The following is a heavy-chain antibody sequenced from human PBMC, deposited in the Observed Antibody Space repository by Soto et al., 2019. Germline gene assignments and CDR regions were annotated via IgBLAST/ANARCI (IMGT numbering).Heavy chain of an antibody. CDR3: TRRGSSGTPVDY. CDR2: IYHSGST. D-gene: IGHD1-26*01. Sequence: SETLSLTCGVSDYSISSGYYWGWIRQPPGKGLEWIGNIYHSGSTHYNPALKSRVTISVDTSKNQFSLKLKSVTAADTAVYYCTRRGSSGTPVDYWGQGTLVT. J-gene: IGHJ4*02. V-gene: IGHV4-38-2*01. CDR1: DYSISSGYY.